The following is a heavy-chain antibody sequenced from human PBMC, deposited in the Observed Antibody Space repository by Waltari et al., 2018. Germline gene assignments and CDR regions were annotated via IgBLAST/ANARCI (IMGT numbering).Heavy chain of an antibody. J-gene: IGHJ5*02. CDR1: GYSLTDSA. Sequence: QVQLVQSGAEVKKPGASVKVSCRVSGYSLTDSALHWVRQAPGKGLEWLGGFEPEYGEAVYAQEFQGRVTMTEDTSKDTAYMELSSLTYEDTAVYYCTRDRVGYCSGGTCYSRWFDPWGQGTLVTVSS. CDR3: TRDRVGYCSGGTCYSRWFDP. V-gene: IGHV1-24*01. D-gene: IGHD2-15*01. CDR2: FEPEYGEA.